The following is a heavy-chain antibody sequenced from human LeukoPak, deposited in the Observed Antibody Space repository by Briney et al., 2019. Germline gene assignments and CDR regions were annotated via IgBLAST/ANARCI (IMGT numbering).Heavy chain of an antibody. J-gene: IGHJ4*02. V-gene: IGHV1-2*06. D-gene: IGHD5-12*01. CDR1: GYTFTGYY. CDR3: ARERRATESFDY. CDR2: INPNSGGT. Sequence: ASMKVSCKASGYTFTGYYMHWVRQAPGQGLEWMGRINPNSGGTNYAQKFQGRVTMTRDTSISTAYMELSRLRSDDTAVYYCARERRATESFDYWGQGTLVTVSS.